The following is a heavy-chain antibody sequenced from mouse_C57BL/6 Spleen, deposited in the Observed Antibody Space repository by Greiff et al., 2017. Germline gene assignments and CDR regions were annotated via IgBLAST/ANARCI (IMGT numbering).Heavy chain of an antibody. CDR2: IHPNSGSN. Sequence: VQLQQPGAELVKPGASVKLSCKASGYTFTSYWMHWVKQRPGQGLEWIGMIHPNSGSNNYNEKFKSKATLTVDKSSSTAYMQLSSLTSEDSAVYYCARYGITTVDYYAMDYWGQGTSVTVSS. CDR1: GYTFTSYW. CDR3: ARYGITTVDYYAMDY. D-gene: IGHD1-1*01. V-gene: IGHV1-64*01. J-gene: IGHJ4*01.